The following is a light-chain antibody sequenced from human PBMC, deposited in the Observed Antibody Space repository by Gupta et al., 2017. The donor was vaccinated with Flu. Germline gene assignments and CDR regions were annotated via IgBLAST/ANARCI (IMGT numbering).Light chain of an antibody. Sequence: VTISCSGSRSNIGTYNVYWYHQVPGTAPKLLIYRNDQRPSGVPDRISGSKSGTSASLANSGLRSEDEGDYYCAAWDDSLRGWVFGGGTKLTVL. CDR3: AAWDDSLRGWV. V-gene: IGLV1-47*01. CDR1: RSNIGTYN. CDR2: RND. J-gene: IGLJ3*02.